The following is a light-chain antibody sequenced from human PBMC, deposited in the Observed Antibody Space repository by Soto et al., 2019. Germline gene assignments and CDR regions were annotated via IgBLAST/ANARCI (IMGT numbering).Light chain of an antibody. Sequence: QAVVTQDPSLTVSPGGTFTLTCASSTGAVTSGYYPNWFQQKLGQAPRALIYGTTNKHSWTPARFSGSLLGGKAALTLSGVQPEDEAEYYCLLYYGGAGVFGGGTKLTVL. J-gene: IGLJ3*02. V-gene: IGLV7-43*01. CDR1: TGAVTSGYY. CDR2: GTT. CDR3: LLYYGGAGV.